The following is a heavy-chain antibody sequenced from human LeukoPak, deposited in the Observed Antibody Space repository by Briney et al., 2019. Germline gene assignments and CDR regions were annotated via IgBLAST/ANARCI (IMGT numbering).Heavy chain of an antibody. V-gene: IGHV4-34*01. CDR2: INHSGST. D-gene: IGHD2/OR15-2a*01. Sequence: SETLSLTCAVYGGSFSCYYWSWIRQPPGKGLEWIGEINHSGSTNYNPSLKSRVTISVDTSKNQFSLKLSSVTAADTAVYYCARGILVTVYAAFDNWGQGTLVTVSS. CDR1: GGSFSCYY. CDR3: ARGILVTVYAAFDN. J-gene: IGHJ4*02.